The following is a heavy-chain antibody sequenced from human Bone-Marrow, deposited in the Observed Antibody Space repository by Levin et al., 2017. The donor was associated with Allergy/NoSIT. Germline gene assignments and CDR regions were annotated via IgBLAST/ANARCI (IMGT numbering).Heavy chain of an antibody. CDR1: GGAISSGDYY. CDR2: IFYTGST. D-gene: IGHD3-10*01. J-gene: IGHJ4*02. CDR3: VRCPYLNYYFDS. V-gene: IGHV4-30-4*01. Sequence: SETLSLTCTVSGGAISSGDYYWSWIRQPPGKGLEWIGHIFYTGSTLYNPSLTSRVTISIDTSKNQFSLGVSSVTAGDRAVYFCVRCPYLNYYFDSWGQGALVTVSS.